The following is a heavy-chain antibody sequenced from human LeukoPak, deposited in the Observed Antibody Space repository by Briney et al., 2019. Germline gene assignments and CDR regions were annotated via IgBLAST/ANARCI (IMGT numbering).Heavy chain of an antibody. V-gene: IGHV4-59*08. Sequence: GSLRLSCAASGFTFSSYWMSWVRQAPGKGLEWIGYIYYSGSTYYNPSLKSRVTISVDTSKNQFSLKLSSVTAADTAVYYCARHGQLWFAYEFDPWGQGTLVIVSS. CDR3: ARHGQLWFAYEFDP. CDR1: GFTFSSYW. D-gene: IGHD5-18*01. J-gene: IGHJ5*02. CDR2: IYYSGST.